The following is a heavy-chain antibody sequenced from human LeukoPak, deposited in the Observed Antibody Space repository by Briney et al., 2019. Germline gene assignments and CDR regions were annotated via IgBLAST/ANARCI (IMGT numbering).Heavy chain of an antibody. Sequence: GGSLRLSCAASGFTFSSYWMSWVRQAPGKGLEWVANIKQDGSEKYYVDSVKGRFTISRDNAKNSLYLQMNSPRAEDTAVYYCARDYYDSSGYYYPSGYWGQGTLVTVSS. J-gene: IGHJ4*02. CDR1: GFTFSSYW. D-gene: IGHD3-22*01. CDR3: ARDYYDSSGYYYPSGY. CDR2: IKQDGSEK. V-gene: IGHV3-7*01.